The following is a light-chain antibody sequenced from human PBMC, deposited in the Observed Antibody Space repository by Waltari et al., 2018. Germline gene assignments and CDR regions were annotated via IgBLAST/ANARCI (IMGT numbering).Light chain of an antibody. CDR1: QSVKNN. CDR3: QEYDSLPIT. V-gene: IGKV1-5*03. Sequence: TCRASQSVKNNLAWYQQKPGKGIKVVIHKASSLESGVPSRFSGSGYGTEFILTISSLQPDDFATYYCQEYDSLPITFGGGTRVEIK. J-gene: IGKJ4*01. CDR2: KAS.